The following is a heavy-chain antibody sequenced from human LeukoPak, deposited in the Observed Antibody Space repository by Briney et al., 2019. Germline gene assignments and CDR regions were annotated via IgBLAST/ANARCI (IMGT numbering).Heavy chain of an antibody. CDR3: AKDSSKRGYYFDY. CDR2: ISWNSGSI. D-gene: IGHD3-16*01. J-gene: IGHJ4*02. V-gene: IGHV3-9*01. Sequence: GGSLRLSCAASGFTFDDYAMHWVRQAPGKGLGWVSGISWNSGSIGYADSVKGRFTISRDNAKNSLYLQMNSLRAEDTALYYCAKDSSKRGYYFDYWDQGTLVTVSS. CDR1: GFTFDDYA.